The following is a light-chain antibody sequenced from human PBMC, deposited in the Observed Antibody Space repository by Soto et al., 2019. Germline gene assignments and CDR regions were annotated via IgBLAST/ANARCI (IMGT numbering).Light chain of an antibody. V-gene: IGKV3-20*01. J-gene: IGKJ5*01. CDR3: QQYGSSPPVT. CDR2: GAS. CDR1: LSVSSSY. Sequence: EIVLTQSPGTLSLSPGKRATLSCRASLSVSSSYLAWYQQKPGQAPRLLIYGASGRATGIPDRFSGSGSGTDFTLTISRLEPEDFAVYYCQQYGSSPPVTFGQGTRLEIK.